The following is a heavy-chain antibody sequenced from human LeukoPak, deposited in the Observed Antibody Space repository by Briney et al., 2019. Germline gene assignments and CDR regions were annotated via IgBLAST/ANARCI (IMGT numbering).Heavy chain of an antibody. D-gene: IGHD2-2*01. V-gene: IGHV3-30*18. CDR3: AKSTHCSSTSSPISWRFDP. Sequence: PGRSLRLSCAASGFTFSSYGMHWVRQAPGKGLEWVAVISYDGSNKHYADSVKGRFTISRDNSKNTLYLQMNSLRAEDPAVYYCAKSTHCSSTSSPISWRFDPWGQGTLVTVSS. J-gene: IGHJ5*02. CDR2: ISYDGSNK. CDR1: GFTFSSYG.